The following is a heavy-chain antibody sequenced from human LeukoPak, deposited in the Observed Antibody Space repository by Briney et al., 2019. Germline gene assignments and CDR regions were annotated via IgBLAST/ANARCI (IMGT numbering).Heavy chain of an antibody. V-gene: IGHV3-21*01. CDR3: ARDSRDGIVDY. CDR2: ISRSSSYI. Sequence: PGGSLRLSCGASGFTFSSYNMDWVRQAPGKGLEWVSSISRSSSYIYYADSVKGRFTISRDNAKNSLFLQMNSLRAEDTAVYYCARDSRDGIVDYWGQGTLVTVSS. CDR1: GFTFSSYN. J-gene: IGHJ4*02. D-gene: IGHD5-24*01.